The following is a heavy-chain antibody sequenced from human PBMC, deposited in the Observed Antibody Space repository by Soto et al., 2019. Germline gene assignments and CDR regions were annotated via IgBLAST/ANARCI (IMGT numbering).Heavy chain of an antibody. J-gene: IGHJ5*02. V-gene: IGHV1-69*13. D-gene: IGHD6-13*01. CDR2: IIPIFGTA. CDR1: GGTFSSYA. Sequence: GASVKVSCKASGGTFSSYAISWVRQAPGQGLEWMGGIIPIFGTANYAQKFQGRVTITADESTSTAYMELSSLRSEDTAVYYCARVPASCIAEKNAWFAPCGQGTLVIGSS. CDR3: ARVPASCIAEKNAWFAP.